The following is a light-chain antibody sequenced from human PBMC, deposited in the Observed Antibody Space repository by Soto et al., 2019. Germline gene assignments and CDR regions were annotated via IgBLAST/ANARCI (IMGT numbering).Light chain of an antibody. CDR3: QQYGSSSWK. J-gene: IGKJ1*01. CDR1: QSVSNNY. V-gene: IGKV3-20*01. CDR2: GAS. Sequence: EIVMTQSPGTLSLSPGERATLSCRSSQSVSNNYLAWYQQKPGQAPRLLIYGASNRATGIPDRFSGSGSGTDFTLTISRLDPEDFAVYYCQQYGSSSWKFGQGTKVDIK.